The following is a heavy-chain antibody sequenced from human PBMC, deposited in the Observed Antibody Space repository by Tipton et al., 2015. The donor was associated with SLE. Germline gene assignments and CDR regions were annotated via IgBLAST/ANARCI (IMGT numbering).Heavy chain of an antibody. D-gene: IGHD6-19*01. J-gene: IGHJ4*02. CDR1: GESFSGYY. Sequence: TLSLTCAVYGESFSGYYWSWIRQPPGKGLEWIGEINHSGSTNYNPSLKSRVTISVDTSKNQFSLKLSSVTAADTAVYYCARLGSGWPDYFDYWGQGTLVTVSS. V-gene: IGHV4-34*01. CDR2: INHSGST. CDR3: ARLGSGWPDYFDY.